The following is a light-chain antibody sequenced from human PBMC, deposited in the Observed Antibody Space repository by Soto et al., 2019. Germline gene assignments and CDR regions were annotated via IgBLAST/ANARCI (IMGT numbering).Light chain of an antibody. CDR3: QKYNSAPLT. CDR2: AAS. J-gene: IGKJ4*01. Sequence: DIQMTQSPSPGSESLGDRVTITCRASQGIGVYLAWFQQKPGNVPKLLIYAASTLQSGVPSRFSGSGSGTDFTLTISSLQPEDVATYYCQKYNSAPLTFGGGTKVEIK. CDR1: QGIGVY. V-gene: IGKV1-27*01.